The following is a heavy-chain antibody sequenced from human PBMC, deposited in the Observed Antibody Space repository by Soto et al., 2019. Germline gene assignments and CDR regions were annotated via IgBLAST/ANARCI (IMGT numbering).Heavy chain of an antibody. CDR1: GGSISSGGYS. CDR3: ARAGSYDSSGYDAFDM. Sequence: SETLSLTCAVSGGSISSGGYSWSWIRQPPGKGLEWIGYIYHSGSTYYNPSLKSRVTISVDRSKNQFSLKLSSVTAADTAVYYCARAGSYDSSGYDAFDMWGQGTKVTVSS. V-gene: IGHV4-30-2*01. CDR2: IYHSGST. J-gene: IGHJ3*02. D-gene: IGHD3-22*01.